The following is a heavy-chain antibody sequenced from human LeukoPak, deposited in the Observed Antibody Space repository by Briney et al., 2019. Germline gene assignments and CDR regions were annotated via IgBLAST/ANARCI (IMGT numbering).Heavy chain of an antibody. J-gene: IGHJ5*02. CDR2: ITSNSDSI. D-gene: IGHD1-26*01. V-gene: IGHV3-9*01. CDR1: GFRLDDYA. CDR3: AQGLRELPS. Sequence: GMSLRLSCVASGFRLDDYAMHWVRQAPGKGLEWVSGITSNSDSIDYADSVKGRFTISRDNARNSPYLQMNSLRPEDTALYYCAQGLRELPSWGRGTLVTVST.